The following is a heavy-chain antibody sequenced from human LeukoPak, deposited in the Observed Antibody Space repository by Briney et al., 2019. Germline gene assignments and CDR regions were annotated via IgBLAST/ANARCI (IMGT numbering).Heavy chain of an antibody. CDR1: GGSISSYY. D-gene: IGHD2-2*02. J-gene: IGHJ6*02. Sequence: KPSETLSLTCTVSGGSISSYYWSWIRQPPGKGLEWIGYIYYSGSTNYNPSLKSRVTISVDTSKNQFSLKLSSVTAADTAVYYCARALGPIVVVPAAIKRDYGMDVWGQGTTVTVSS. V-gene: IGHV4-59*01. CDR2: IYYSGST. CDR3: ARALGPIVVVPAAIKRDYGMDV.